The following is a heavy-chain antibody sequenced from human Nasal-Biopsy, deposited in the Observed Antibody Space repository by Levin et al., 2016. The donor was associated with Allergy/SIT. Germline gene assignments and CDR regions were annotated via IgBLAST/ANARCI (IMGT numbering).Heavy chain of an antibody. CDR1: GYTFSNYG. V-gene: IGHV1-18*01. J-gene: IGHJ4*02. CDR3: ARDWTIFGVVTDSFDY. CDR2: ISANNANT. Sequence: ASVKVSCKTSGYTFSNYGISWVRQAPGQGLEWMGWISANNANTNYAEKFQDRVTVTTDTSTSTAYMELRSLTSDDTAVYYCARDWTIFGVVTDSFDYWGQGTLVIVSS. D-gene: IGHD3-3*01.